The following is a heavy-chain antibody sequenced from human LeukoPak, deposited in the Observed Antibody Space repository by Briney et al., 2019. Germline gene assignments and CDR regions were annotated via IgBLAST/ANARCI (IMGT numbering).Heavy chain of an antibody. CDR2: ITASGTAM. D-gene: IGHD1-26*01. Sequence: GGSLRLSCAASGFTFSSYSMNWVRQAPGKGLEWVSHITASGTAMFYADSVKGRFTISRDNAKNSLYLQMNSLRDEDTAVYYCASSGSYGFDYWGQGTLVTVSS. CDR1: GFTFSSYS. V-gene: IGHV3-48*02. J-gene: IGHJ4*02. CDR3: ASSGSYGFDY.